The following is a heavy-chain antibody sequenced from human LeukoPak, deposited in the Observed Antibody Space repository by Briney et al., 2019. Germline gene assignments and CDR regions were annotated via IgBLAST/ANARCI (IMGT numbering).Heavy chain of an antibody. CDR3: AHPPFYYYDSSGSPFDY. D-gene: IGHD3-22*01. V-gene: IGHV2-5*01. J-gene: IGHJ4*02. CDR2: IYWNDDK. CDR1: GFSLSTSGVG. Sequence: SGPTLVNPTQTLTLTCTFSGFSLSTSGVGVGWIRQPPGKALEWLALIYWNDDKRYSPSLKSRLTITKDTSKNQVVLTMTNMDPVDTATYYCAHPPFYYYDSSGSPFDYWGQGTLVTVSS.